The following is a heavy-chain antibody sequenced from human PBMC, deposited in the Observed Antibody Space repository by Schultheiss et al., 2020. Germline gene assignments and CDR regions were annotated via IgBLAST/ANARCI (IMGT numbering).Heavy chain of an antibody. CDR1: GFTFDDYA. J-gene: IGHJ4*02. V-gene: IGHV3-9*01. CDR3: AKDPLSCSSTSCYVGYFDY. D-gene: IGHD2-2*01. Sequence: GGSLRLSFAASGFTFDDYAMHWVRQAPGKGLEWVSGISWNSGSIGYADSVKGRFTISRDNAKNSLYLQMNSLRAEDTALYYCAKDPLSCSSTSCYVGYFDYWGQGTLVTVSS. CDR2: ISWNSGSI.